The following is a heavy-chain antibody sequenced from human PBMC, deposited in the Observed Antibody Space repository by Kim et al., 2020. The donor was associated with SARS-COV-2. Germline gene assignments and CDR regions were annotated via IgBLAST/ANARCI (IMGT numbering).Heavy chain of an antibody. Sequence: SETLSLTCAVYGGSFSGYYWRWLRPPPVQGLEWIGEINHSGSTNYNPSLQIRVTISVDTSKNQFSLNLSSVTAADTAVYYCARGRYMITFGGVTQRWVDSWGKGARVTVSS. CDR3: ARGRYMITFGGVTQRWVDS. CDR1: GGSFSGYY. V-gene: IGHV4-34*01. J-gene: IGHJ5*01. D-gene: IGHD3-16*01. CDR2: INHSGST.